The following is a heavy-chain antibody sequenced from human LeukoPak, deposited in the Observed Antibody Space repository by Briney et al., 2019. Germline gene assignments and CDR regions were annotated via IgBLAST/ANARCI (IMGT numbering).Heavy chain of an antibody. Sequence: GSVKVSCKASGYTFTSYGISWVRQAPGQGLEWMGWISAYNGNTNYAQKLQGRVTITTDESTSTAYMELSSLRSEDTAVYYCARMGIAVAGTAFIFDYWGQGTLVTVSS. CDR3: ARMGIAVAGTAFIFDY. CDR2: ISAYNGNT. D-gene: IGHD6-19*01. J-gene: IGHJ4*02. CDR1: GYTFTSYG. V-gene: IGHV1-18*01.